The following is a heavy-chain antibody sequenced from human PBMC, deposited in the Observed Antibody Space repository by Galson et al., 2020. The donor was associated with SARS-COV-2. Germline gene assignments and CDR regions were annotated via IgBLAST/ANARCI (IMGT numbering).Heavy chain of an antibody. CDR3: ARWEYSGTDCGDS. CDR1: GYSINRGFY. V-gene: IGHV4-38-2*02. J-gene: IGHJ4*02. CDR2: IYHSGST. Sequence: SETLSLTCNVSGYSINRGFYWGWIRQPPGKGLEWIGVIYHSGSTYYNPSLRSRVTMSVDTSRNQFSLRLISLTAADTAVYFCARWEYSGTDCGDSWGQGALVTVSS. D-gene: IGHD1-26*01.